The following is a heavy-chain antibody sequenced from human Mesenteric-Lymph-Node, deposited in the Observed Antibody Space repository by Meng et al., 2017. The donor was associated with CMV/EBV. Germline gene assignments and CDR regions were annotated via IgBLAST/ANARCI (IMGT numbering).Heavy chain of an antibody. J-gene: IGHJ4*02. CDR3: ARDIVVLPVAFSPGGH. CDR1: GYTFTGYY. CDR2: INPNSGGT. D-gene: IGHD2-2*01. V-gene: IGHV1-2*02. Sequence: ASVKVSCKASGYTFTGYYMHWVRQAPGQGLEWMGWINPNSGGTNYAQKFQGRVTMTRDTSISTAYMELSRLRSDDTAIYYCARDIVVLPVAFSPGGHWGQGTLVTVSS.